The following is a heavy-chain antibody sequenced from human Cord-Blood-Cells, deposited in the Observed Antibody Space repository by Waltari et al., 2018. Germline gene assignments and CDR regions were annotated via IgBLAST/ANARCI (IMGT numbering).Heavy chain of an antibody. CDR2: INPNRGGT. Sequence: QVQLVQSGAEVKKPGASVKVSCKASGYTFTGYYMHWVRQAPGQGLEWRGWINPNRGGTNYAQRFQGRVTMTRDTSISTAYMELSRLRSDDTAVYYCARISSSWYAFDIWGQGTMVTVSS. D-gene: IGHD6-13*01. V-gene: IGHV1-2*02. J-gene: IGHJ3*02. CDR3: ARISSSWYAFDI. CDR1: GYTFTGYY.